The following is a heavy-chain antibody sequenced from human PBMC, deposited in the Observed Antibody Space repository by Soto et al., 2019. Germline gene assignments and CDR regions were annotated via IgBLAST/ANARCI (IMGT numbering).Heavy chain of an antibody. Sequence: VQMLESGGGLVQPGGSLRLSCAASEFTFSTYAMTWVRQAPGKGLEWVSVISRSGDTYYADSVKGRFTICRDNSRNTLYLQMNRLRAEDSAVYYCAKGSGGSKYYGLDYWGQGSLVTVSS. V-gene: IGHV3-23*01. CDR3: AKGSGGSKYYGLDY. J-gene: IGHJ4*02. D-gene: IGHD4-17*01. CDR1: EFTFSTYA. CDR2: ISRSGDT.